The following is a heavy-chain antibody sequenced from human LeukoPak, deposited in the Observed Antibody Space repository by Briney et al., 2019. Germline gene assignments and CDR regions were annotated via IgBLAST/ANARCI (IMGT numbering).Heavy chain of an antibody. CDR1: GFTFSRFA. Sequence: GGSLRLSCSASGFTFSRFAMSWVRQFPGKGLEWVSSISGSGHKTYYGDSVKGRFSVSRDNSKNILYLQMDSLRADDSALYYCAKDANYYDSSGYLTPFDYWGQGTLVTVSS. V-gene: IGHV3-23*01. CDR3: AKDANYYDSSGYLTPFDY. J-gene: IGHJ4*02. D-gene: IGHD3-22*01. CDR2: ISGSGHKT.